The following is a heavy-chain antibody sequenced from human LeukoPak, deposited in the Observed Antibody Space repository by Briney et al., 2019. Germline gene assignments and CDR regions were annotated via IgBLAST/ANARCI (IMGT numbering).Heavy chain of an antibody. Sequence: PSETLSLTCTVSGGSISSGSYYWSWVRQPAGTGLEWIGRIYTSGSTNYNPSLKSRVTISVDTSKNQFSLKLSSVTAADTAVYYCASRSLRGELLPGCYYYYMDVWGKGTTVTISS. J-gene: IGHJ6*03. V-gene: IGHV4-61*02. CDR2: IYTSGST. CDR3: ASRSLRGELLPGCYYYYMDV. CDR1: GGSISSGSYY. D-gene: IGHD1-26*01.